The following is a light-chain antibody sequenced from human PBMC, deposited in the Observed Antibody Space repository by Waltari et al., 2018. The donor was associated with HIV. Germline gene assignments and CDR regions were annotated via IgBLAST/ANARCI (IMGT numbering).Light chain of an antibody. CDR3: SAWDITLSAWV. V-gene: IGLV10-54*01. CDR1: HNNVGYQG. Sequence: QAALTQPPSLSEALRQNVTITRTGNHNNVGYQGTLWLKQHRSRPPKVIFYRNTGRPSGIPERISSSRSANTASLPITGLQSEDEADYYCSAWDITLSAWVFGGGTHLTV. CDR2: RNT. J-gene: IGLJ3*02.